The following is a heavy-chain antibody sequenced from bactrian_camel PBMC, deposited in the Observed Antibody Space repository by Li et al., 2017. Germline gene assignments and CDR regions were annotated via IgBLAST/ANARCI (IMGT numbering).Heavy chain of an antibody. CDR1: GYTYRSSC. CDR2: LWTGGTSR. V-gene: IGHV3S31*01. J-gene: IGHJ4*01. D-gene: IGHD6*01. Sequence: QLVESGGGSVQAGGSLNLSCVTHGYTYRSSCMGWFRQAPGKEREGVAALWTGGTSRYYANSVKGRFTISQDSAKNTVYLQMNSLKPEDTAMYYGAAEPRQHQSCVGSVVAIWAFSTTGQGTQVTVS.